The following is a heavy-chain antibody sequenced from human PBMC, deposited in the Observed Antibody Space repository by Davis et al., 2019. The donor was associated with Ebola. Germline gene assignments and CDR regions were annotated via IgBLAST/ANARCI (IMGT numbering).Heavy chain of an antibody. Sequence: GGSLRLSCAASRFSFSDYGMHWVRQAPGKGLEWVAVISYDGSNKYYADSVKGRFTISRDNSKNTLYLQMNSLRAEDTAVYYCARDLPGGDWYFDLWGRGTLVTVSS. CDR2: ISYDGSNK. V-gene: IGHV3-30*03. D-gene: IGHD1-14*01. CDR3: ARDLPGGDWYFDL. J-gene: IGHJ2*01. CDR1: RFSFSDYG.